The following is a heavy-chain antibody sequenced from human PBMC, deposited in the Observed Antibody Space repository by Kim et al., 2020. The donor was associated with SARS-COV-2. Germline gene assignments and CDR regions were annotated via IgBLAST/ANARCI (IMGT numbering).Heavy chain of an antibody. CDR2: ISSSSSYI. Sequence: GGSLRLSCAASGFTFSSYSMNWVRQAPGKGLEWVSSISSSSSYIYYADSVKGRFTISRDNAKNSLYLQMNSLRAEDTAVYYCARELVAYDAFDSWGQGTMVTVSS. V-gene: IGHV3-21*01. CDR3: ARELVAYDAFDS. D-gene: IGHD2-2*01. CDR1: GFTFSSYS. J-gene: IGHJ3*02.